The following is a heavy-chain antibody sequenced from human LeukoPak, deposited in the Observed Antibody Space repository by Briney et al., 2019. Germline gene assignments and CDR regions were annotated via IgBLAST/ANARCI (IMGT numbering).Heavy chain of an antibody. CDR2: IWYDGGIK. CDR3: ARISCTGNSCRPYSYYDMDV. D-gene: IGHD2-8*02. V-gene: IGHV3-33*01. CDR1: GFTFNTFG. Sequence: PGRSLKLSCAASGFTFNTFGMNWVRQAPGKGLEWVAVIWYDGGIKYYADSVKGRFTVSRDNSKSTLYLQLNSLRAEDTAVYYCARISCTGNSCRPYSYYDMDVWGQGTTATVSS. J-gene: IGHJ6*02.